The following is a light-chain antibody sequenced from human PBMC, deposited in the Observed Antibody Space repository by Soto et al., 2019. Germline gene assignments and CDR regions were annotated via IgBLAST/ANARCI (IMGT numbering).Light chain of an antibody. J-gene: IGLJ2*01. CDR1: SSNIGAGYD. CDR3: QSYDSSLSGNVV. CDR2: GNS. V-gene: IGLV1-40*01. Sequence: QPVLTQPPSVSGAPGQRVTISCTGSSSNIGAGYDVHWYQQLPGTAPKLLIYGNSNRPSGVPDRFSGSKSGTSASLAITGLQAEDEADYYCQSYDSSLSGNVVFGGRTKVTVL.